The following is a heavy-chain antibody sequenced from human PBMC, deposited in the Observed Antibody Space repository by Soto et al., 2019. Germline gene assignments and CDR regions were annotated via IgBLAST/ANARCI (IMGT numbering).Heavy chain of an antibody. CDR3: ARVGYCSSTSCSYYYYYGMDV. CDR2: IYPGDSDT. D-gene: IGHD2-2*01. J-gene: IGHJ6*02. CDR1: GDSFTTYW. V-gene: IGHV5-51*01. Sequence: GESLKISCEVSGDSFTTYWIGRVRQMPGKGLEWMGNIYPGDSDTNYSPSFQGHVTISADKSISTAYLQWSSLKASDTAMYYCARVGYCSSTSCSYYYYYGMDVWGQGTTVTVSS.